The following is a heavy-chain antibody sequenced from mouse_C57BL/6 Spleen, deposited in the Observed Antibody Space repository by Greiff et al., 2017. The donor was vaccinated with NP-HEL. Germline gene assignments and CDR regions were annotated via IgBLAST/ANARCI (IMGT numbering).Heavy chain of an antibody. D-gene: IGHD2-14*01. CDR2: IYPRSGNT. Sequence: VQLQQSGAELARPGASVKLSCKASGYTFTSYGISWVKQRTGQGLEWIGEIYPRSGNTYYNEKFKGKATLTADKSSSTAYMELRSLTSEDSAVYFCAADIQYDVGLAYWGQGTLVTVSA. CDR1: GYTFTSYG. CDR3: AADIQYDVGLAY. V-gene: IGHV1-81*01. J-gene: IGHJ3*01.